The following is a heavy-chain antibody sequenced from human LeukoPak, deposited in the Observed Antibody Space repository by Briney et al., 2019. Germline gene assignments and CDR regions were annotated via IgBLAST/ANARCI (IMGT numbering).Heavy chain of an antibody. CDR2: ISDSGGRT. CDR3: VRSTSGSPEGY. Sequence: PGGSPRLSCAASGFTFRTYAMNWVRQAPGKGLEWVSDISDSGGRTDYADSVKGRFSISRDNSKSTLYLQMTSLRAEDTAIYYCVRSTSGSPEGYWGQGTLVTVSA. V-gene: IGHV3-23*01. CDR1: GFTFRTYA. D-gene: IGHD1-14*01. J-gene: IGHJ4*02.